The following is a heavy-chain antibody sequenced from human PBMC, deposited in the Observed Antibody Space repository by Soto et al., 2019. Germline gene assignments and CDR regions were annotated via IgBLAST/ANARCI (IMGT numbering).Heavy chain of an antibody. CDR1: GGSISSGDYY. J-gene: IGHJ6*02. CDR2: IYYSGST. V-gene: IGHV4-30-4*01. D-gene: IGHD7-27*01. Sequence: PSETLSLTCTVSGGSISSGDYYWSWIRQPPGKGLEWIGYIYYSGSTNYNPSLKSRVTISVDTSKNQFSLKLSSVTAADTAVYYCARGLLHRGLSGCMDVWGQGTTVTVSS. CDR3: ARGLLHRGLSGCMDV.